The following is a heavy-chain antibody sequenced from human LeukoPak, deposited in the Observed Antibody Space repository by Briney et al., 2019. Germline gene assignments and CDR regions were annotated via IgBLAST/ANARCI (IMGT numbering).Heavy chain of an antibody. J-gene: IGHJ3*02. CDR3: ARSLGGEDAFDI. Sequence: PSETLSLTCTVSGGSISSYYWSRIRQPPGKGLEWIGYIYYSGSTNYNPSLKSRVTISVDTSKNQFSLKLSSVTAADTAVYYCARSLGGEDAFDIWGQGTMVTVSS. CDR2: IYYSGST. V-gene: IGHV4-59*08. D-gene: IGHD2-21*01. CDR1: GGSISSYY.